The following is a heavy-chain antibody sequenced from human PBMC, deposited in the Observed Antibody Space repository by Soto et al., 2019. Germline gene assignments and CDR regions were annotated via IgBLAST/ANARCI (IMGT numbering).Heavy chain of an antibody. V-gene: IGHV4-34*01. CDR2: INHSGST. CDR3: ARGRIAARPLIGFADY. Sequence: PSETLSLTCAVYGGSFSGYYWSWIRQPPGKGLEWIGEINHSGSTNYNPSLKSRVTISVDTSKNQFSLKLSSVTAADTAVYYCARGRIAARPLIGFADYWGQGTLVTVSS. CDR1: GGSFSGYY. J-gene: IGHJ4*02. D-gene: IGHD6-6*01.